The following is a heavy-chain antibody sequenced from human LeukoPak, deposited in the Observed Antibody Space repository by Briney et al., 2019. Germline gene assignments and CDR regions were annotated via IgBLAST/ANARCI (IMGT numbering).Heavy chain of an antibody. V-gene: IGHV3-11*04. CDR3: ARDAVMTTPGAFDI. CDR2: ISNKGSSSTA. CDR1: GFIFSDYY. J-gene: IGHJ3*02. D-gene: IGHD2-15*01. Sequence: PGGSLRLSCAASGFIFSDYYMGWVRQAPGKGLEWVSYISNKGSSSTAYYADSVKGRFTISRDNAKNSLYLQMHSLRADDTAVYYCARDAVMTTPGAFDIWGQGTMVTVSS.